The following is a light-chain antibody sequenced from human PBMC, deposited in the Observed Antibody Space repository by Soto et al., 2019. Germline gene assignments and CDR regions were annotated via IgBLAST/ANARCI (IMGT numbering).Light chain of an antibody. CDR1: QIISTS. J-gene: IGKJ5*01. Sequence: DIQMTQSPSSLSASLGDRVTITCLASQIISTSLAWYQQQTGKAPKILIYAESSLQSGVPSRFSGSGSGTHLTLTITSLQPEDSATYYCQQTYNTPITCGQGTRLEIK. CDR2: AES. V-gene: IGKV1-39*01. CDR3: QQTYNTPIT.